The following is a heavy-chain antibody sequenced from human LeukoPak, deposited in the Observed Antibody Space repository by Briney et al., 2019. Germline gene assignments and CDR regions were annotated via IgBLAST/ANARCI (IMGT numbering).Heavy chain of an antibody. Sequence: GGTLRLSCAASGFTFSSYSMNWVRQAPGKGLEWVSSIGSSSSYIYYADSVKGRFTISRDNAKNSLHLQMISLRAEDTAVYYCAASTKHTAMVDYWGQGTLVTVSS. J-gene: IGHJ4*02. V-gene: IGHV3-21*01. D-gene: IGHD5-18*01. CDR1: GFTFSSYS. CDR3: AASTKHTAMVDY. CDR2: IGSSSSYI.